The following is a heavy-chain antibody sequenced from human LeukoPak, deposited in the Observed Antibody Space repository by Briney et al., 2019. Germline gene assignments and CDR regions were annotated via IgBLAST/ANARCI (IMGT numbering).Heavy chain of an antibody. CDR1: GGPISSNS. Sequence: SETLSLTCNVSGGPISSNSWSWIRQPPGKGLEWIGYIYYSGSTNYNPSLKSRVTTSVDTSKNQLSLKLSSVTAADTAVYYCARVWSEATNWFDSWGQGTLVTVSS. CDR2: IYYSGST. D-gene: IGHD2-21*01. V-gene: IGHV4-59*01. J-gene: IGHJ5*01. CDR3: ARVWSEATNWFDS.